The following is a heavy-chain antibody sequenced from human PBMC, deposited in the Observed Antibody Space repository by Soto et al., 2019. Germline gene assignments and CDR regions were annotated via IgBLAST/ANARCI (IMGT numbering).Heavy chain of an antibody. CDR1: GGSIRSSGYY. D-gene: IGHD2-2*01. V-gene: IGHV4-39*01. J-gene: IGHJ4*02. CDR2: IFHSGST. Sequence: QLQLQESGPGLLKPSETLSLTCTVSGGSIRSSGYYWGWIRRPPGMGLEWIGSIFHSGSTLYTPSLNGRVTIPVATSKNQFSLKMTSVTAADTAVYYCARHATYCSSNSCYEFDFWGQGSLVTVSS. CDR3: ARHATYCSSNSCYEFDF.